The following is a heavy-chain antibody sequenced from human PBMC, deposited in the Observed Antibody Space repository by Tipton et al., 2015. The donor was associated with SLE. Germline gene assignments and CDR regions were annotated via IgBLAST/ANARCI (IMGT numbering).Heavy chain of an antibody. CDR2: VYYSGST. J-gene: IGHJ4*02. D-gene: IGHD3-22*01. CDR1: GGSISSSSYY. CDR3: ARDSTGYYSFDY. V-gene: IGHV4-39*01. Sequence: TLSLTCTVSGGSISSSSYYWGWIRQPPGQGLEWIGSVYYSGSTYYNPSLKSRVTISVDTSKNQFSLKLSSVTAADTALYYCARDSTGYYSFDYWGQGALVTVSS.